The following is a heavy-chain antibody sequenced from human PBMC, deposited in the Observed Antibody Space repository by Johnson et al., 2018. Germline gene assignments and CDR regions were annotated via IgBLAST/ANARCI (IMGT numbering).Heavy chain of an antibody. CDR3: TTTRGYSYGYFLPYHYGMDV. D-gene: IGHD5-18*01. J-gene: IGHJ6*02. CDR2: IIPILGIA. V-gene: IGHV1-69*02. Sequence: QVQLVESGAEVKKPGSSVKVSCKASGGTFSSYTISWVRQAPGQGLEWMGSIIPILGIANYAQKFQGRVPITADKSTSTAYRELSSLRSEETAVYYCTTTRGYSYGYFLPYHYGMDVWGQGTTVTVSS. CDR1: GGTFSSYT.